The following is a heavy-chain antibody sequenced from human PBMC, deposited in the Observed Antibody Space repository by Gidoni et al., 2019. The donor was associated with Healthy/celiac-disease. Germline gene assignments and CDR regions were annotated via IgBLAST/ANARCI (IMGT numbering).Heavy chain of an antibody. V-gene: IGHV1-46*01. J-gene: IGHJ4*02. CDR3: ARAGLATHYFDY. CDR1: GYTFTSYY. CDR2: INPSGGST. D-gene: IGHD6-19*01. Sequence: QVQLVQSGAEVKKPGASVKVSCKASGYTFTSYYMNWVRKAPGQGLEWMGIINPSGGSTSYAQKFQGRVTMTRDTSTSTVYMELSSLRSEDTAVYYCARAGLATHYFDYWGQGTLVTVSS.